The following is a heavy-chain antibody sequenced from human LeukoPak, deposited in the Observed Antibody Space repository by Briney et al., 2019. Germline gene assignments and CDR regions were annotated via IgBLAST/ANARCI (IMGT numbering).Heavy chain of an antibody. CDR2: ISSNGGST. Sequence: GGSLRLSCAASGFTFSSYAMHWVRQAPGKGLEYVSSISSNGGSTDYANSVKGRFTIPRDNSKNTLYLQMGSLRGEDMAVYYCARPGYCSSTSCLDVWGKGTTVTVSS. J-gene: IGHJ6*04. CDR1: GFTFSSYA. V-gene: IGHV3-64*01. CDR3: ARPGYCSSTSCLDV. D-gene: IGHD2-2*01.